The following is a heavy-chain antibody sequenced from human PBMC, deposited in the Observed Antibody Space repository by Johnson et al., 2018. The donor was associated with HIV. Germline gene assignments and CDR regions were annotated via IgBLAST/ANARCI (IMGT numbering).Heavy chain of an antibody. D-gene: IGHD3-22*01. CDR1: GFTFSSYG. CDR3: ARGDSSGEAFDI. V-gene: IGHV3-NL1*01. J-gene: IGHJ3*02. Sequence: QVQLVESGGGVVQPGRSLRLSCAASGFTFSSYGMHWVRQAPGKGLEWVSVIYSGGSTYYADSVKGRFTISSDNSKNTLYLQMNSLRAEDTAVYYCARGDSSGEAFDIWGQGTMVTVSS. CDR2: IYSGGST.